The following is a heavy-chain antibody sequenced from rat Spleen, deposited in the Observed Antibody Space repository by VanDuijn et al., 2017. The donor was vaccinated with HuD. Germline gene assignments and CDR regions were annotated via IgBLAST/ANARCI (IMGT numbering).Heavy chain of an antibody. CDR3: TRDSGSYYFDY. CDR2: IVYDGSST. Sequence: EVRLVESGGGLVQPGRSLRLSCAASGFNFSDYAVAWVRQAPKKGLEWVATIVYDGSSTYYRDSVKGRFTISRDNAKSTLYLQMDSLRSEDTATYYCTRDSGSYYFDYWGQEVMVTVSS. CDR1: GFNFSDYA. J-gene: IGHJ2*01. V-gene: IGHV5-17*01. D-gene: IGHD4-3*01.